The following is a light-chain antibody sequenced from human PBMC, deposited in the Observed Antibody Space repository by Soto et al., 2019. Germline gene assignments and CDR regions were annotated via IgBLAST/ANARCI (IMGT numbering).Light chain of an antibody. V-gene: IGLV2-14*01. J-gene: IGLJ3*02. CDR2: EVT. Sequence: QSALTQPPSASGSLGQSVTISCTGTRSDIGGYNYVSWYQQYPGKAPKLIIFEVTYRPSGVSNRFSGSKSGNTASLTISGLQAEDEADYYCVSFTTGSTLVFGGGTKVTVL. CDR3: VSFTTGSTLV. CDR1: RSDIGGYNY.